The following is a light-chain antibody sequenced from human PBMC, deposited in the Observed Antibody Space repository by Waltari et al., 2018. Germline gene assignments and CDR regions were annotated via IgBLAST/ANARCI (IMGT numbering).Light chain of an antibody. CDR2: GKN. CDR3: NSRDSSGNHPGV. CDR1: SLRSHY. V-gene: IGLV3-19*01. Sequence: SSELTQDPALSVALGQTVRITCQGDSLRSHYASWYHQKPGQAPVLVIYGKNNRPSGIPDRFSGSSSGNTASLTITGAQAEDEADYYCNSRDSSGNHPGVFGGGTKLTVL. J-gene: IGLJ3*02.